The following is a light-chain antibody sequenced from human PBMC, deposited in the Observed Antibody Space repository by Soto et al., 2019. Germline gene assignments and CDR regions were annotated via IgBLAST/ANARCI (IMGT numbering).Light chain of an antibody. CDR3: CSYAGSSTFFYV. CDR1: SSGVWSYNL. J-gene: IGLJ1*01. CDR2: EGS. V-gene: IGLV2-23*03. Sequence: QSAPTPPASLSGSPGQSVTLSCTGTSSGVWSYNLVSWYQQHPGKAPKLMIYEGSKRPSGVSNRFSGSKSGNTASLTISGLQAEDEADYYCCSYAGSSTFFYVFGTGTKVTVL.